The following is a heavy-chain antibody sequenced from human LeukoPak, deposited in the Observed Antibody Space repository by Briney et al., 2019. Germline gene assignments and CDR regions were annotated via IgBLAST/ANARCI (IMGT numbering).Heavy chain of an antibody. D-gene: IGHD3-22*01. CDR3: ARGLYSSGYLN. V-gene: IGHV4-34*01. Sequence: SETLSLTCAVYGGSLSGYYWSWIRQPPGKGLEWIGEINHSGSTNYNPSLKSRVTISVDTSKNQFSLKLSSVTAADTAVYYCARGLYSSGYLNWGQGTLVTVSS. CDR1: GGSLSGYY. J-gene: IGHJ4*02. CDR2: INHSGST.